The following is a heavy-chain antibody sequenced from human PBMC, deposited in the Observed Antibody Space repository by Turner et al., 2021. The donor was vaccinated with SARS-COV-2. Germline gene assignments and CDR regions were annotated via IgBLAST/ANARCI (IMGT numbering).Heavy chain of an antibody. V-gene: IGHV4-39*01. J-gene: IGHJ6*02. Sequence: QLQLQESGPGLGKPSETLSLTCTVSGGSISSSTYYWGWSRQPPGRGLEWIGNIYYSGSPYYNPPLKSRVTISVDTSKIKFSLKMSSVTAADTAVYYCARLMDTAMDYYGMDVWGQGTTVTVSS. CDR2: IYYSGSP. CDR1: GGSISSSTYY. D-gene: IGHD5-18*01. CDR3: ARLMDTAMDYYGMDV.